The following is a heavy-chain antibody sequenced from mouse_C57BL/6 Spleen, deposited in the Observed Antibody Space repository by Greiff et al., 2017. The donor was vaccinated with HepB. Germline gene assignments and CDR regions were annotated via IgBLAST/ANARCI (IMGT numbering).Heavy chain of an antibody. J-gene: IGHJ4*01. CDR3: AGSSYSSMDY. CDR1: GYAFSSSW. CDR2: IYPGDGDT. V-gene: IGHV1-82*01. D-gene: IGHD1-1*01. Sequence: VKLQQSGPELVKPGASVKISCKASGYAFSSSWMNWVKQRPGKGLEWIGRIYPGDGDTNYNGKFKGKATLTADKSSSTAYMQLSSLTSEDSAVYFCAGSSYSSMDYWGQGTSVTVSS.